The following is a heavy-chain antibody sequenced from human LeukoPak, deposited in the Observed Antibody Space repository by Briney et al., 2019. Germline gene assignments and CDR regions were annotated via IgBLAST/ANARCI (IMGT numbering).Heavy chain of an antibody. J-gene: IGHJ5*02. CDR2: INPNSGGT. Sequence: ASVKVSCKASGHTFTGYYMHWVRQAPGQGLEWMGWINPNSGGTNYAQKFQGRVTMTRDTSISTAYMELSRLRSDDTAVYYCASAEPLYDSSGYFSNWFDPWGQGTLVTVSS. CDR3: ASAEPLYDSSGYFSNWFDP. CDR1: GHTFTGYY. D-gene: IGHD3-22*01. V-gene: IGHV1-2*02.